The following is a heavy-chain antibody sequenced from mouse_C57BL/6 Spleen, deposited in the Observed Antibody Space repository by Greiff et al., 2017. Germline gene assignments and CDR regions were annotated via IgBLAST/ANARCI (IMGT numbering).Heavy chain of an antibody. D-gene: IGHD2-1*01. Sequence: QVQLQQSGAELARPGASVKLSCKASGYTFTSYGISWVKQRTGQGLEWIGEIYPRSGNTYYNEKFKGKATLTADTSSSTAYMELRSLTSEDSAVYFCARRDYGNYGYFDYWGQGTTLTVSS. V-gene: IGHV1-81*01. J-gene: IGHJ2*01. CDR1: GYTFTSYG. CDR3: ARRDYGNYGYFDY. CDR2: IYPRSGNT.